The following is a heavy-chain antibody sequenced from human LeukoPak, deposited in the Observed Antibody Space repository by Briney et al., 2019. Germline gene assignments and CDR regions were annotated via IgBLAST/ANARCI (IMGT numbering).Heavy chain of an antibody. D-gene: IGHD3-22*01. J-gene: IGHJ4*02. CDR1: GGSISSSSYY. Sequence: SETLSLTCTVSGGSISSSSYYWGWIRKPPGKGLEWIGSIYYSGSTYYNPSLKSRVTISVDTSKNQFSLKLSSVTAADTAVYYCARTGYYYDSSGYGDDYWGQGTLVTVSS. CDR3: ARTGYYYDSSGYGDDY. V-gene: IGHV4-39*01. CDR2: IYYSGST.